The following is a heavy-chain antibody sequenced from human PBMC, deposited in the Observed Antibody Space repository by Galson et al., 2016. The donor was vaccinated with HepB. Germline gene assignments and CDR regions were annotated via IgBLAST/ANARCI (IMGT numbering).Heavy chain of an antibody. J-gene: IGHJ4*02. CDR2: VYTGRGT. CDR1: GFTFSSYA. D-gene: IGHD2-21*01. Sequence: SLRLSCAASGFTFSSYAMTWVRQAPGKGLEWVSTVYTGRGTYYADSVKDRFTVSIDTFTNILSLQMSGLRVEDTALYYCARDTCDGGNCYSVYWGQGALVAVSS. V-gene: IGHV3-66*01. CDR3: ARDTCDGGNCYSVY.